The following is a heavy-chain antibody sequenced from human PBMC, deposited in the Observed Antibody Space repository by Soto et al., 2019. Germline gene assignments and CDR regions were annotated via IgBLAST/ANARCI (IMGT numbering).Heavy chain of an antibody. CDR2: INPNSGGT. J-gene: IGHJ6*02. CDR1: GGTFGNSA. D-gene: IGHD5-12*01. Sequence: ASVKVSCKASGGTFGNSAISWVRQAPGQGLEWMGWINPNSGGTNYAQKFQGWVTMTRDTSISTAYMELSRLRSDDTAVYYCAREQRGYSGYDWIDYYYYGMDVWGQGTTVTVSS. V-gene: IGHV1-2*04. CDR3: AREQRGYSGYDWIDYYYYGMDV.